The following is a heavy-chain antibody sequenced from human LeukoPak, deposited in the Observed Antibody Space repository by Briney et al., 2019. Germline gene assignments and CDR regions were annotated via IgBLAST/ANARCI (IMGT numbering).Heavy chain of an antibody. CDR2: ISDSGRTT. V-gene: IGHV3-48*03. CDR1: GLTFSNFK. CDR3: ARDRGVKIVGATLDAFDI. D-gene: IGHD1-26*01. Sequence: LAGGSLRLSCAVSGLTFSNFKMNWVRQAPGKGLEWVSYISDSGRTTFYADSVKGRFTISRDNAKNSLYLQMNSLRAEDTAVYYCARDRGVKIVGATLDAFDIWGQGTMVTVSS. J-gene: IGHJ3*02.